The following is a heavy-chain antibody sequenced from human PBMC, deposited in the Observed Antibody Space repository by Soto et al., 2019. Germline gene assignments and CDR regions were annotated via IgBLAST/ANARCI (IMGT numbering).Heavy chain of an antibody. V-gene: IGHV4-61*01. Sequence: SETLSLTCTVSGGSVSSGSYYWSWIRQPPGKGLEWIGYIYYSGSTNYNPSLKSRVTISVDTSKNQFSLKLSSVTAADAAVYYCAGGAKYCTNGVCYTPNNWFDPWGQGTLVTVSS. CDR3: AGGAKYCTNGVCYTPNNWFDP. D-gene: IGHD2-8*01. CDR2: IYYSGST. CDR1: GGSVSSGSYY. J-gene: IGHJ5*02.